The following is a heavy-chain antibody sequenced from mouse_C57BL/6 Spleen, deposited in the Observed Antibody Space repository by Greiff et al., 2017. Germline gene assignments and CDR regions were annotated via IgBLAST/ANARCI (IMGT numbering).Heavy chain of an antibody. J-gene: IGHJ2*01. CDR2: SNPNNGGT. CDR1: GYTFTDYY. D-gene: IGHD4-1*01. V-gene: IGHV1-26*01. CDR3: ASRTGKGYYFDY. Sequence: VQLQQSGPELVKPGASVKISCKASGYTFTDYYMNWVKQSHGKSLEWIGDSNPNNGGTSYNQKFKGKATLTVDKSSSTAYMELRSLTSEDSAVYYCASRTGKGYYFDYWGQGTTLTVSS.